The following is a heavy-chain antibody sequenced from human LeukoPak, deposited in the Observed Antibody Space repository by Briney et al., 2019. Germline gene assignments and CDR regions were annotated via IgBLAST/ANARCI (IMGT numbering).Heavy chain of an antibody. CDR1: GGTFSSYA. CDR2: IIPIFGTA. J-gene: IGHJ4*02. D-gene: IGHD5-18*01. V-gene: IGHV1-69*05. CDR3: AVGALSYGLEVQSD. Sequence: SVKVSCEASGGTFSSYAISRVRQAPGQGLEWMGRIIPIFGTANYAQKFQGRVTITTDESTSTAYMELSSLRSEDTAVYYCAVGALSYGLEVQSDWGQGTLVTVSS.